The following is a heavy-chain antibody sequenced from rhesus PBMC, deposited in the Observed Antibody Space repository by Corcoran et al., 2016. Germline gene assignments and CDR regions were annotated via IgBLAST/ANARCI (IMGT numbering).Heavy chain of an antibody. CDR1: GYSISSGYH. Sequence: QVQLQESGPGLVKPSETLSLTCAVSGYSISSGYHGNWIRQPPGKGLVWIGSIYGRGGSNSLHPSLKRRVTLSVDTSKNQFSLKLSSVTAADTAVYYCGFSYGQYWGQGVLVTVSS. CDR3: GFSYGQY. J-gene: IGHJ4*01. V-gene: IGHV4S14*01. CDR2: IYGRGGSN. D-gene: IGHD5-36*01.